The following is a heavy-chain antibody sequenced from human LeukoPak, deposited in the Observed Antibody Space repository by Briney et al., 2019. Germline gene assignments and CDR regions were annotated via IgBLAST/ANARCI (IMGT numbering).Heavy chain of an antibody. CDR1: GFTFSSYG. V-gene: IGHV3-23*01. Sequence: GGSLRLSCAASGFTFSSYGMSWVRQAPGKGLEWVSAINGSGGSTYYADSVKGRFSISRENSKNTLYLQMNSLRAEDTAVYYCARPRSAIAARPFYMDVWGKGTTVTVSS. J-gene: IGHJ6*03. CDR2: INGSGGST. CDR3: ARPRSAIAARPFYMDV. D-gene: IGHD6-6*01.